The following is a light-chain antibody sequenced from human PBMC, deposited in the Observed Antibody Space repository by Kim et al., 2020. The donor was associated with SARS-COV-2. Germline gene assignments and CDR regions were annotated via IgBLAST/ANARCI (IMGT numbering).Light chain of an antibody. CDR1: QTINNW. V-gene: IGKV1-5*03. CDR2: KAS. J-gene: IGKJ2*01. CDR3: QQYHRWYT. Sequence: LSASIGDRVTITCRTSQTINNWLAWYQHKPGTAPKLLISKASTLESGVPSRFSGSGSGTEFTLTISSLQPEDSATYYCQQYHRWYTFGQGTKLEIK.